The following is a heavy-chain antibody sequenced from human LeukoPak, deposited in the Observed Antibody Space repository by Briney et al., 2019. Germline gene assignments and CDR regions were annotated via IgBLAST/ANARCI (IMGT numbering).Heavy chain of an antibody. Sequence: GGSLRLSCAASGFTFSSYDMHWVRQATGKGLEWVSAIGTAGDTYYPGSVKGRFTISRENAKNSLYLQMNSLRAGDTAVYYCARISPGGGYDYWGQGTLVTVSS. D-gene: IGHD2-15*01. CDR1: GFTFSSYD. J-gene: IGHJ4*02. V-gene: IGHV3-13*01. CDR3: ARISPGGGYDY. CDR2: IGTAGDT.